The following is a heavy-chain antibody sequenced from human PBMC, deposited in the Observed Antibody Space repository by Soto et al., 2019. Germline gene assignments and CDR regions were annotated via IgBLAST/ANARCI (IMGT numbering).Heavy chain of an antibody. CDR1: GFTFSSYA. Sequence: GGSLRLSCAVSGFTFSSYAMTWVRQAPGKGLEWVSGISASGGSPYYADSVKGRFTISRDNSKSTLYLQMNSLRVDDTALYYCAKVPVAAAAIPSSSPFDYWGQGTLVTVSS. J-gene: IGHJ4*02. V-gene: IGHV3-23*01. D-gene: IGHD2-15*01. CDR2: ISASGGSP. CDR3: AKVPVAAAAIPSSSPFDY.